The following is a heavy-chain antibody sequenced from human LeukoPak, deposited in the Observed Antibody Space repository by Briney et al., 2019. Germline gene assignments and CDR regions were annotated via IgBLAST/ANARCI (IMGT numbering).Heavy chain of an antibody. CDR1: GFTFSSYA. CDR3: ARDGPSSGWYGTHYFDY. CDR2: ISYDGSNK. Sequence: PGGSLRLSCAASGFTFSSYAMHWVRQAPGKGLEWVAVISYDGSNKYYADSVKGRFTISRDNSKNTLYLQMNSLRAEDTAVYYCARDGPSSGWYGTHYFDYWGQGTLVTVSS. V-gene: IGHV3-30*04. J-gene: IGHJ4*02. D-gene: IGHD6-19*01.